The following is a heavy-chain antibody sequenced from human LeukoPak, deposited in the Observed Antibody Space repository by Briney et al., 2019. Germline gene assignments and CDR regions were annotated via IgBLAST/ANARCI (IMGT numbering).Heavy chain of an antibody. V-gene: IGHV3-23*01. D-gene: IGHD2-8*02. J-gene: IGHJ5*02. CDR3: AKKIGTGPGHNWFDP. CDR1: GLTFSSYA. Sequence: SGGSLRLSCAASGLTFSSYAMSWVRQAPGKGLEWVSTISASGGGTYYADSVKGRFTISRDSSENTLYLQMHSLRAEDTAVYYCAKKIGTGPGHNWFDPWGQGTLVTVSS. CDR2: ISASGGGT.